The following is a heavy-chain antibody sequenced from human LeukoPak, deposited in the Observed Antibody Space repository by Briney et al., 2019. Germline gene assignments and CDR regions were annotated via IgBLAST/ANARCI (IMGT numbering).Heavy chain of an antibody. CDR2: IYPGDSDT. V-gene: IGHV5-51*01. D-gene: IGHD6-6*01. CDR1: GYSFTSYW. CDR3: ARLVEYSSPGY. J-gene: IGHJ4*02. Sequence: GESLKISCKGSGYSFTSYWIGWVRQVPGKGLEWKGIIYPGDSDTRYSPSFQGQVTISADKSISTASLQWSSLKASDTAMYYCARLVEYSSPGYWGQGTLVTVSS.